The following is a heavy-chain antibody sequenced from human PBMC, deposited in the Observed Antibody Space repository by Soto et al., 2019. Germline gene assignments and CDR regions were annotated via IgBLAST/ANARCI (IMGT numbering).Heavy chain of an antibody. D-gene: IGHD3-10*01. V-gene: IGHV1-69*02. CDR2: IIPILGIA. J-gene: IGHJ4*02. CDR1: GGTFSSYT. Sequence: QVQLVQSGAEVKKPGSSVKVSCKASGGTFSSYTISWVRQAPGQGLEWMGRIIPILGIANYAQKFQGRVTITADKSTSTAYMELSSLRSEDTAVYYCASYYGSGSQKTRQVFDYWGQGTLVTVSS. CDR3: ASYYGSGSQKTRQVFDY.